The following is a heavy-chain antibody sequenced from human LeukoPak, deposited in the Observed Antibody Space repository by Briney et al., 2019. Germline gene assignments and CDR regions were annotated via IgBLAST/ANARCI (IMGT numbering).Heavy chain of an antibody. D-gene: IGHD6-19*01. J-gene: IGHJ5*02. V-gene: IGHV1-69*01. CDR3: AREFPRSSGWYPALLAWFDP. CDR1: GGTFSSYA. Sequence: SVKVSCKASGGTFSSYAISWVRQAPGQGLEWMGGIIPTFGTANYAQRFQGRVTITADESTSTAYMELSSLRSEDTAVYYCAREFPRSSGWYPALLAWFDPWGQGTLVTVSS. CDR2: IIPTFGTA.